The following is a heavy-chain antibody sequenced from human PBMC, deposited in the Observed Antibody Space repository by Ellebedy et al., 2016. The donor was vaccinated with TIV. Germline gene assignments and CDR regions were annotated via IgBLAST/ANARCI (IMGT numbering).Heavy chain of an antibody. D-gene: IGHD2-15*01. V-gene: IGHV3-11*01. CDR1: AFPFSDFY. Sequence: PGGSLRLSCAASAFPFSDFYMSWIRQAPGKGLEWVSYISNSGGTIYYADSVRGRFTVSRDNAKKTLYLHMDSLRAEDTAVYSCARDLCWGKCSGGNHLIDFWGQGTLVTVSS. CDR2: ISNSGGTI. J-gene: IGHJ4*02. CDR3: ARDLCWGKCSGGNHLIDF.